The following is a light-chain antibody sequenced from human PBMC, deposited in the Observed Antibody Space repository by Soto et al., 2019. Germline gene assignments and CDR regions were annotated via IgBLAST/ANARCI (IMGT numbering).Light chain of an antibody. J-gene: IGLJ2*01. CDR3: SSYTSSSTVV. CDR2: DVS. V-gene: IGLV2-14*01. Sequence: QSALTQPASVSGAPGQSITISCTGTSSDVGGYNYVSWYQQHPGTAPKLMIYDVSNRPSGVSNRFSGSKSGNTASLTISGLHAEDEDYYYCSSYTSSSTVVFGGGTKLTVL. CDR1: SSDVGGYNY.